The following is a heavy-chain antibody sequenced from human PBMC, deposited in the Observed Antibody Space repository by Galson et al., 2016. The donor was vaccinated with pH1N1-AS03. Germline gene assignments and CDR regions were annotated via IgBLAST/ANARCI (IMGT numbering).Heavy chain of an antibody. CDR1: GFTVSSGY. V-gene: IGHV3-66*02. CDR3: AGDEGFANGINV. Sequence: SLRLSCAATGFTVSSGYHMSWVRQAPGKGLEWVSVIHPGGDTYNADSVKGRFTISRDNFENMVYLQMNSLRPEDTAVHYCAGDEGFANGINVWGQGTTVTVSS. D-gene: IGHD3-3*01. J-gene: IGHJ6*02. CDR2: IHPGGDT.